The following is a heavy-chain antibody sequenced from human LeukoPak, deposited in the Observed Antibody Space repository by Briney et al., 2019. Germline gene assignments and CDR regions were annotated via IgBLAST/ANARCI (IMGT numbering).Heavy chain of an antibody. V-gene: IGHV4-59*08. D-gene: IGHD3-10*01. Sequence: SETLSLTCSVSGDSISSYYWRWVRQPPGKGLEWIGYIYYSGSTYYNPSLKSRVTISVDTSKNQFSLKLSSVTAADTAVYYCARHAMVRGVFAHENWFDPWGQGTLVTVSS. J-gene: IGHJ5*02. CDR2: IYYSGST. CDR1: GDSISSYY. CDR3: ARHAMVRGVFAHENWFDP.